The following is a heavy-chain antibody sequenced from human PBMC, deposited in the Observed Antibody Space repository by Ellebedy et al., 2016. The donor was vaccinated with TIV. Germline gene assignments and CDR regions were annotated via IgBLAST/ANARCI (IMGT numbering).Heavy chain of an antibody. J-gene: IGHJ4*02. CDR1: GFAFSGAFSGYC. V-gene: IGHV3-30*13. CDR3: AKEGAVAGAPAYLAYDY. D-gene: IGHD6-19*01. Sequence: GESLKISCAASGFAFSGAFSGYCMNWVRQAPGKGLEWVAVISSHGMTTYYADSVKGRFTISRDNSNNSLYLQMNSLRAEDTAVYFCAKEGAVAGAPAYLAYDYWGQGTLVTVSS. CDR2: ISSHGMTT.